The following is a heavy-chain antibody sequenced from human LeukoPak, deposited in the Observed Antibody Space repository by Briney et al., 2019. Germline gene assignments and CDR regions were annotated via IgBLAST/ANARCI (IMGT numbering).Heavy chain of an antibody. D-gene: IGHD2-2*01. Sequence: GGSLRLSCAASGFTFSSYGMHWVRQAPGKGLEWVAVISYDGSNKYYADSVKGRFTISRDNSKNTLYLQMNSLRAEDTAVYYCAKDRRYCSSTSCHEYYYYGMDVWGQGTTVTVSS. CDR3: AKDRRYCSSTSCHEYYYYGMDV. CDR2: ISYDGSNK. V-gene: IGHV3-30*18. CDR1: GFTFSSYG. J-gene: IGHJ6*02.